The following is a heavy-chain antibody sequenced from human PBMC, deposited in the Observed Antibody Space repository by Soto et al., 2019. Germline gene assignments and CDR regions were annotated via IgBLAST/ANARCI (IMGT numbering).Heavy chain of an antibody. CDR2: ISGSGGST. Sequence: GGSLRLSCAASGFTFSSYAMSWVRQAPGKGLEWVSAISGSGGSTYYADSVKGRFTISRDNSKNTLYLQMNSLRAEDTAVYYCAKGRNSWTKTYYYYYYMDVWGKGTTVTVSS. D-gene: IGHD5-12*01. J-gene: IGHJ6*03. V-gene: IGHV3-23*01. CDR1: GFTFSSYA. CDR3: AKGRNSWTKTYYYYYYMDV.